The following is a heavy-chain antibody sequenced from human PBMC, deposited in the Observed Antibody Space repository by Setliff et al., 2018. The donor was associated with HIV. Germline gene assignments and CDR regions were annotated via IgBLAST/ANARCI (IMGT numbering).Heavy chain of an antibody. J-gene: IGHJ4*02. V-gene: IGHV1-69*13. D-gene: IGHD3-22*01. Sequence: GASVKVSYKASGGTFRSHEISWVRQAPGQGLEWMGGIVPILNTGNYAPKFQGRVTITADESTTTAYMELSSLRSEDTAVYYCARIPNHSSGFDYWGQGTPVTVSS. CDR1: GGTFRSHE. CDR2: IVPILNTG. CDR3: ARIPNHSSGFDY.